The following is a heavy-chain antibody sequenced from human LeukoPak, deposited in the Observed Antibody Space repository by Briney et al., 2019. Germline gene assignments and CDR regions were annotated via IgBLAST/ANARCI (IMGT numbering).Heavy chain of an antibody. CDR3: ASTIGDGSGSYYPFDY. Sequence: SSETLSLTCNVSGGSISSWFWNWIRQPPGKGLKWIGYIYHSGTTKYNPSLKSRVTISVDTSKNQFSLKLSSVTAADTAVYYCASTIGDGSGSYYPFDYWGQGTLVTVSS. CDR1: GGSISSWF. V-gene: IGHV4-59*08. J-gene: IGHJ4*02. D-gene: IGHD3-10*01. CDR2: IYHSGTT.